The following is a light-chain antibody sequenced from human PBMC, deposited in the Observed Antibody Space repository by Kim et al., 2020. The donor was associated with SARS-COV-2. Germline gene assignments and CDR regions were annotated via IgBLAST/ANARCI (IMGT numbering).Light chain of an antibody. CDR1: GGHPNYS. J-gene: IGLJ3*02. CDR3: ETWGTDIWV. Sequence: SVKFTWTLIGGHPNYSVAWLQQQPGKSPRYLMNVESSGNYNTGSGVPDRFSGSTSGADHYLTISNLQSEDEADYYCETWGTDIWVFGGGTQLTVL. CDR2: VESSGNY. V-gene: IGLV4-60*03.